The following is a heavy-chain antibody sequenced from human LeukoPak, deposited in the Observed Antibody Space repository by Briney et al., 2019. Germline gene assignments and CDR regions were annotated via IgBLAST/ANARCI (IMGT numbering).Heavy chain of an antibody. Sequence: GGSLRLSCAASGFTFTTAWMSWVRQAPGRGLVWVSRINSDGSSTSYADSVKGRFTISRDNAKNTLYLQMNSLRAEDTAVYYCARMWELRRTDAFDIWGQGTMVTVSS. V-gene: IGHV3-74*01. D-gene: IGHD1-26*01. CDR3: ARMWELRRTDAFDI. CDR1: GFTFTTAW. J-gene: IGHJ3*02. CDR2: INSDGSST.